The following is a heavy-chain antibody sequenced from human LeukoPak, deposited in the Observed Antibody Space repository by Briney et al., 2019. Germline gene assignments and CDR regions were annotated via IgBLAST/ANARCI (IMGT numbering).Heavy chain of an antibody. CDR2: IKQDGSEK. J-gene: IGHJ4*02. Sequence: GGSLRLSCAASGFTFSSYWMSWVRQAPGKGLEWVANIKQDGSEKYYVDSVKGRFTISRDNARNSLYVQMNSLRPEDTAVYYCARSHTATDFPLNDYWGQGTLATVSS. CDR3: ARSHTATDFPLNDY. V-gene: IGHV3-7*01. CDR1: GFTFSSYW. D-gene: IGHD1-14*01.